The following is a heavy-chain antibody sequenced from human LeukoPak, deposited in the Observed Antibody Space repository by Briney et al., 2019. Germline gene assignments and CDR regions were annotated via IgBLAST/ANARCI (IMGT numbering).Heavy chain of an antibody. J-gene: IGHJ4*02. CDR2: IYYSGST. CDR1: GGSISSGGYS. Sequence: SETLSLTCAVSGGSISSGGYSWSWIRQPPGKGLEWIGYIYYSGSTYYNPSLKSRVTISVDTSKNQFSLKLSSVTAADTAVYYCARVGGSGYYHVFDYWGQGTLVTVSS. V-gene: IGHV4-31*11. CDR3: ARVGGSGYYHVFDY. D-gene: IGHD3-22*01.